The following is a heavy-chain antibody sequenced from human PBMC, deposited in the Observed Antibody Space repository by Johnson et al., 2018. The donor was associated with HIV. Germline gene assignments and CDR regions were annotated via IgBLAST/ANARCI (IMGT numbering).Heavy chain of an antibody. J-gene: IGHJ3*02. CDR1: AFTFRTYS. D-gene: IGHD6-19*01. CDR2: ISYVETNK. Sequence: QVQLVESGGGVIQPGRSLRLSCAASAFTFRTYSMHWVRQPPGKGLEWVAAISYVETNKYYADSVKGRFTISRDNSKNTLYLHMTSLRADDTAVYYCAREKTTGWYDDAFDIWGHGTIVTVSS. CDR3: AREKTTGWYDDAFDI. V-gene: IGHV3-30-3*01.